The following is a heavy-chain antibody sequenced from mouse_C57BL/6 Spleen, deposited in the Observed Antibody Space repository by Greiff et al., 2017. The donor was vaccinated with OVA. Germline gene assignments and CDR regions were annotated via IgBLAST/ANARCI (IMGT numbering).Heavy chain of an antibody. J-gene: IGHJ2*01. D-gene: IGHD1-1*01. CDR2: IHPNSGST. CDR3: ARAEVDYGSSFYY. CDR1: GYTFTSYW. Sequence: VQLQQSGAELVKPGASVKLSCQASGYTFTSYWMHWVKQRPGQGLEWIGMIHPNSGSTTYNEKFQSKATLTVDKSSSTAYMQLSSLTSEDSAVDYCARAEVDYGSSFYYWGQGTTLTVSS. V-gene: IGHV1-64*01.